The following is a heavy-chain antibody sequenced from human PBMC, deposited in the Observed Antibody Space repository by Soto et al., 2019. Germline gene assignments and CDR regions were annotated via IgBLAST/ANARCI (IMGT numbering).Heavy chain of an antibody. J-gene: IGHJ3*01. D-gene: IGHD4-17*01. Sequence: GGSLRLSCAASTFTFSTYAMTWVRQAPGGGLAWVSSITGSGDRTSYADSLKGRFTVSRDNSKNTLYLQMNSLRGEDTAIYYCTRDPNGDYIGAFDFWDQGTMVTVSS. CDR3: TRDPNGDYIGAFDF. CDR2: ITGSGDRT. V-gene: IGHV3-23*01. CDR1: TFTFSTYA.